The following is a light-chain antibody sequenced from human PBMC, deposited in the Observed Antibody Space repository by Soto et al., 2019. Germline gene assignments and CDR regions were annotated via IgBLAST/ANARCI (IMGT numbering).Light chain of an antibody. V-gene: IGKV3-15*01. CDR2: DAS. Sequence: EIVMTQSPATLSVSPGERVALSCRASQSVRSNFAWYQQKPGQAPRILIYDASTRATGIPARFSGSGSGTEFTLTISGLQSEDFGFYYCQQYNNWPYTFGQGTKLEIK. CDR1: QSVRSN. CDR3: QQYNNWPYT. J-gene: IGKJ2*01.